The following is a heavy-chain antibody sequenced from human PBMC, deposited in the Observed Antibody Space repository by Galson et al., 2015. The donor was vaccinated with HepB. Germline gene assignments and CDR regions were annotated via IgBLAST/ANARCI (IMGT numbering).Heavy chain of an antibody. CDR1: GVTLSRYW. CDR3: AKDHGGPNDY. Sequence: SLRLSCAASGVTLSRYWVHWVRQVPGKGLVWVARINEGGSSRAYADSVRGRFTISRDNAKNMLYLEMNSLRAEDTAVYYCAKDHGGPNDYWGQGTLVTVSS. V-gene: IGHV3-74*01. D-gene: IGHD5-24*01. J-gene: IGHJ4*02. CDR2: INEGGSSR.